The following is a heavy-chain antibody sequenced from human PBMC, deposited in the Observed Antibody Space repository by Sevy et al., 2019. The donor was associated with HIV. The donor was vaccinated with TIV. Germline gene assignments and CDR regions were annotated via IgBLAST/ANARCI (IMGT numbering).Heavy chain of an antibody. CDR3: TRGGSFTYAKRGDWLNWYFDV. CDR1: GYTFDNYD. D-gene: IGHD2-21*02. Sequence: ASVKVSCQASGYTFDNYDINWVRQATGQGLEWMGWMNPNSGNTGYAEKFQGRVTMSRVSSIRTAYMELNGLTSEDTAVYYCTRGGSFTYAKRGDWLNWYFDVWGRGTLVTVSS. J-gene: IGHJ2*01. V-gene: IGHV1-8*01. CDR2: MNPNSGNT.